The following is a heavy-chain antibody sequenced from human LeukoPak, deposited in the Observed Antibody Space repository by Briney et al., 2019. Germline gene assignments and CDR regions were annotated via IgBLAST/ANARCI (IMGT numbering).Heavy chain of an antibody. Sequence: PSETLSLTCTVSGGSISSSSYYWGWSRQPPGKGLAWIGCIYYSGSTYYNPSLKSRVTISVDTSKNQFSLNLTSVTAADTAVYFCARPNLGYCSGDSCYWNWFDSWGQGTLVTVSS. CDR3: ARPNLGYCSGDSCYWNWFDS. CDR2: IYYSGST. D-gene: IGHD2-15*01. V-gene: IGHV4-39*07. CDR1: GGSISSSSYY. J-gene: IGHJ5*01.